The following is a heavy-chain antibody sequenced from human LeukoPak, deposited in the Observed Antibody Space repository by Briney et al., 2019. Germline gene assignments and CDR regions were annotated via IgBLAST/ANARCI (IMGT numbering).Heavy chain of an antibody. CDR3: ARGDRSEVGAYNWFDP. V-gene: IGHV4-39*07. CDR1: GGSISSSSYY. J-gene: IGHJ5*02. CDR2: IYYSGST. Sequence: PSETLSLTCTVSGGSISSSSYYWGWIRQPPGKGLEWIGSIYYSGSTYYNPSLKSRVTISVDTSKNQFSLKLSSVTAADTAVYYCARGDRSEVGAYNWFDPWGQGTLVTVSS. D-gene: IGHD1-26*01.